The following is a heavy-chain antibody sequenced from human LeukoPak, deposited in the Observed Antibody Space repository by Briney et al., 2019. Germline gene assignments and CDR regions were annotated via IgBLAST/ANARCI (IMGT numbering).Heavy chain of an antibody. V-gene: IGHV3-23*01. CDR3: AIMGYDFWSGYWPDY. Sequence: GGSLRLSCAASGFTFSSYAVSWVRQAPGKGLEWVSTISGSGGSTDYADSVKGRFTISRDNSKNTLYLQMDSLGAEDTAEYYCAIMGYDFWSGYWPDYWGQGTLVTVSS. CDR2: ISGSGGST. CDR1: GFTFSSYA. J-gene: IGHJ4*02. D-gene: IGHD3-3*01.